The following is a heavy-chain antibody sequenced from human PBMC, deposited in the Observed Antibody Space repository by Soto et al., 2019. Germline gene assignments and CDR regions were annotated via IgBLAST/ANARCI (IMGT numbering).Heavy chain of an antibody. CDR3: DKESGPGSFDWFDA. CDR1: GGSLSGGDNY. Sequence: QVQLQESGPGLVKSSETLSLSCTVSGGSLSGGDNYWSWIRQLPGRVLEWIGHIHYGGTTYYSPYFKSRVILSAHTSKSQFSLNMKSATAADTAVFFCDKESGPGSFDWFDAWGQGTPVTVSS. CDR2: IHYGGTT. V-gene: IGHV4-30-4*01. J-gene: IGHJ5*02. D-gene: IGHD3-10*01.